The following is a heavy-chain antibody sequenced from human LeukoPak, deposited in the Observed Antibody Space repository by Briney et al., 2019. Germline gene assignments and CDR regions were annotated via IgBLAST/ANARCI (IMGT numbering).Heavy chain of an antibody. CDR2: ISHDGSNK. Sequence: GRSLRLSCAASGFTFTNFDMHWVRQAPGEGLEWVAVISHDGSNKFYVDSVKGRFTISRDKSQNTLYLEMNRLRGEDTAVYYCARGGYYAMDVWGQGTTVTVSS. CDR3: ARGGYYAMDV. J-gene: IGHJ6*02. V-gene: IGHV3-30*03. CDR1: GFTFTNFD.